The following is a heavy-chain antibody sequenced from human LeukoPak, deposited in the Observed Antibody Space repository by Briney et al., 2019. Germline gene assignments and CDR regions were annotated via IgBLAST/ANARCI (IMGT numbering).Heavy chain of an antibody. CDR3: ARDRYYDPSYYYYYGMDV. CDR2: ISSSSSYI. CDR1: GFSFRISS. Sequence: GGSLRLSCAASGFSFRISSMSWVRQAPGKGLEWVSSISSSSSYIYYADSVKCRFTISIDNAKNSLFMQMNSLRAEDTAVYYCARDRYYDPSYYYYYGMDVWGQGTTVTVSS. V-gene: IGHV3-21*01. J-gene: IGHJ6*02. D-gene: IGHD3-3*01.